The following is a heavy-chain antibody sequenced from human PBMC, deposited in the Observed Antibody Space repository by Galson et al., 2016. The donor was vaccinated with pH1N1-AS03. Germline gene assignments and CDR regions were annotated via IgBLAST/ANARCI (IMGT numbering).Heavy chain of an antibody. CDR1: GDSVSGSRGVA. Sequence: CAISGDSVSGSRGVAWNWIRQSPSRGLEWLGRTFYWSKWSNDYAEYVKSRITIDTDTSNNQFSLHLNSVTPEDTAINFCTRGKTSGFAYWGQGTPVTVSS. J-gene: IGHJ4*02. V-gene: IGHV6-1*01. CDR3: TRGKTSGFAY. CDR2: TFYWSKWSN. D-gene: IGHD3-10*01.